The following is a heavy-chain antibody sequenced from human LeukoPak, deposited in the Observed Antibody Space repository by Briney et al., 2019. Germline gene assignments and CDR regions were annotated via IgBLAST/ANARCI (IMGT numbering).Heavy chain of an antibody. V-gene: IGHV3-7*01. J-gene: IGHJ2*01. D-gene: IGHD2-8*01. CDR1: GFTFSSYW. Sequence: QPGGSLRLSCAASGFTFSSYWMSWVRQAPGKGLEWVAKIKQDGSEKYYVDSVKGRFTISSDNAKNSLYLQMNSLRAEDTAVYYCAREAGYCTNGVCYSNWYFDLWGRGTLVTVSS. CDR2: IKQDGSEK. CDR3: AREAGYCTNGVCYSNWYFDL.